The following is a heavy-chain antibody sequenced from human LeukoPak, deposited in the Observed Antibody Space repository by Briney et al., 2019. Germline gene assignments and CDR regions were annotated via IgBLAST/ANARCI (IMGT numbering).Heavy chain of an antibody. CDR3: ARDQGVTMVRGTMSPSAVDY. CDR2: INPSGGGT. J-gene: IGHJ4*02. V-gene: IGHV1-46*01. CDR1: GYTFTSYY. Sequence: GASVKVSCKASGYTFTSYYVYWVRQAPGQGLEWMGKINPSGGGTDYAQKFQGRVTMTRDTSTSTVYMELSSLRSEDTAVYYCARDQGVTMVRGTMSPSAVDYWGQGTLVTVSS. D-gene: IGHD3-10*01.